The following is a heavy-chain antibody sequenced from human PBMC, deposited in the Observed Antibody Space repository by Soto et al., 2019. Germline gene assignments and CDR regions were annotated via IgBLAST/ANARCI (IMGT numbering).Heavy chain of an antibody. CDR3: AFVEWLHLWKYDY. D-gene: IGHD3-3*01. CDR1: GYTFTSYA. CDR2: INAGNGNT. Sequence: ASVKVSCKAPGYTFTSYAMHWVRQAPGQRLEWMGWINAGNGNTKYSQKFQGRVTITRDTSASTAYMELSSLRSEDTAVYYCAFVEWLHLWKYDYWGQGTLVTVSS. J-gene: IGHJ4*02. V-gene: IGHV1-3*01.